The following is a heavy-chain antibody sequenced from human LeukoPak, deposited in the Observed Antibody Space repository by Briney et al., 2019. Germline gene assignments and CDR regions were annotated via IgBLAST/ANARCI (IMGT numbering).Heavy chain of an antibody. CDR1: GFTFSTYE. V-gene: IGHV3-21*01. CDR2: ISTSSSYI. CDR3: ARGQDTVLTTRDAFDF. J-gene: IGHJ3*01. Sequence: PGGSLRLSCAASGFTFSTYEMNWVRQAPGQGLEWVSSISTSSSYIYYADSVKGRFTISRDNAKNSLYLQMNSLRAEDTAVYYCARGQDTVLTTRDAFDFWGQGTMVTVSS. D-gene: IGHD4-23*01.